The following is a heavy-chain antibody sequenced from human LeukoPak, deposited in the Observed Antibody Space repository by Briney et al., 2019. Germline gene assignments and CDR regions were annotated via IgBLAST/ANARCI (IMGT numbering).Heavy chain of an antibody. CDR3: ARVLYSSGWYPGY. D-gene: IGHD6-19*01. V-gene: IGHV3-21*01. CDR1: GFTFSSYS. Sequence: PGGSLRLSCAASGFTFSSYSMNWVRQAPGKGLEWVSSISSSSSYIYYADSVKGRFTISRDNAENSLYLQMNSLRAEDTAVYYCARVLYSSGWYPGYWGQGTLVTVSS. J-gene: IGHJ4*02. CDR2: ISSSSSYI.